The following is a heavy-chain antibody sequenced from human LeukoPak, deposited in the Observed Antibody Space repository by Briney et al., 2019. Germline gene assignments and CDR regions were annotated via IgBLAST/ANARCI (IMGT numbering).Heavy chain of an antibody. CDR2: ISIYNGNT. CDR1: GYTFTSYG. CDR3: ARDQYDSVWGSYRPYFDY. D-gene: IGHD3-16*02. Sequence: ASVKVSCMASGYTFTSYGISWVRQAPGQGLEWMGSISIYNGNTKNAQNFQGRVTMTPHTTTSAAYMELRSLRYDDTAVYYCARDQYDSVWGSYRPYFDYWGQGTLVTVSS. J-gene: IGHJ4*02. V-gene: IGHV1-18*01.